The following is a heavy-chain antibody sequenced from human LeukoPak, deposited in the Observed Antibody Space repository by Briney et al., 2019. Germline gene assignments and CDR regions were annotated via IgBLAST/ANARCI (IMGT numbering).Heavy chain of an antibody. J-gene: IGHJ4*02. CDR1: GGSISRYY. CDR2: IYYSGST. V-gene: IGHV4-59*01. Sequence: SETLSLTCTVSGGSISRYYWSWIRQPPGRGLEWIGYIYYSGSTNYNSSLKSRVTISVDTSKNQFSLKLSSVTAADTAVYYCARAYSSSSAYFDYWGQGTLVTVSS. CDR3: ARAYSSSSAYFDY. D-gene: IGHD6-6*01.